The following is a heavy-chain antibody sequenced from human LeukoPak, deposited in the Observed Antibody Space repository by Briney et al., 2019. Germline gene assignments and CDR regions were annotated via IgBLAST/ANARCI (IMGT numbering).Heavy chain of an antibody. CDR3: AREGVYGDINWFDP. Sequence: SGTLSLTCAVSGGSISSSNWWSWVRPPPGKGLEWIGEIYHSGSTNYNPPLKSRVTISVDKSKNQFSLKLSSVTAADTAVYYCAREGVYGDINWFDPWGQGTLVTVSS. V-gene: IGHV4-4*02. J-gene: IGHJ5*02. D-gene: IGHD4-17*01. CDR1: GGSISSSNW. CDR2: IYHSGST.